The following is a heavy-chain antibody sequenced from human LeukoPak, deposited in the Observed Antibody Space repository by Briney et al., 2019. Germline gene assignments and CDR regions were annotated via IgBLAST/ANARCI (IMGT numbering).Heavy chain of an antibody. D-gene: IGHD6-6*01. CDR2: INPNSSGT. V-gene: IGHV1-2*02. Sequence: ASVKVSCKASGYTFTGYYMHWVRQAPGQGLEWMGWINPNSSGTNYAQKFQGRVTMTRDTSISTAYMELSRLRSDDTAVYYCARAYSSSLFDYYYYYMDVWGKGTTVTVSS. CDR3: ARAYSSSLFDYYYYYMDV. CDR1: GYTFTGYY. J-gene: IGHJ6*03.